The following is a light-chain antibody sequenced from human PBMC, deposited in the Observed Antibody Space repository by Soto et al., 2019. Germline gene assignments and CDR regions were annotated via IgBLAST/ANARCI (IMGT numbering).Light chain of an antibody. Sequence: MLTQSPGTVSLSPGKRATLSSRPSQSVSSSYLAWYQQKPGQAPRLLIYGASSRATGIPDRFSGSGSGTDFTLTISRLEPEDFAVYYCQQYGSSPLTFGHGTKVDI. CDR2: GAS. CDR3: QQYGSSPLT. J-gene: IGKJ1*01. V-gene: IGKV3-20*01. CDR1: QSVSSSY.